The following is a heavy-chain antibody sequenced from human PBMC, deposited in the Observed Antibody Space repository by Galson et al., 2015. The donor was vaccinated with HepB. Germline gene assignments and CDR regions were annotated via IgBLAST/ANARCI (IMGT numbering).Heavy chain of an antibody. Sequence: SLRLSCATSGFTFSVYAMGWVRQAPGKGLEWVSVISGDNDNTYYGDSVKGRFTISRDRSKKTLYLQMSSLRAEDAAVYYCAKVGSVMYYFDHWGRGALVSVSS. J-gene: IGHJ4*02. CDR1: GFTFSVYA. CDR2: ISGDNDNT. D-gene: IGHD2-21*01. V-gene: IGHV3-23*01. CDR3: AKVGSVMYYFDH.